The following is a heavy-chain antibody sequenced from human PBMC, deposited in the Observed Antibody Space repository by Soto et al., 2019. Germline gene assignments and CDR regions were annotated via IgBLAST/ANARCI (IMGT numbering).Heavy chain of an antibody. CDR3: ARDLGPITLFGVVHNWFDP. CDR1: GYTFTSYG. V-gene: IGHV1-18*04. D-gene: IGHD3-3*01. J-gene: IGHJ5*02. CDR2: ISAYNGNT. Sequence: GASVKVYGKASGYTFTSYGISWVRQAPGQGLEWMGWISAYNGNTNYAQKLQGRVTMTTDTSTSTAYMELRSLRSDDTAVYYCARDLGPITLFGVVHNWFDPWGQGTLVTVSS.